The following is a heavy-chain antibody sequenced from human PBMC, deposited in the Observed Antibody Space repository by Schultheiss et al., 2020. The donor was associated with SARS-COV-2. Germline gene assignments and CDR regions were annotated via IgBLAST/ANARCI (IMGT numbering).Heavy chain of an antibody. CDR2: IYYSGST. CDR3: ARVRVYCGGDCYSGLGYYYGMDV. Sequence: SETLSLTCTVSGGSIRGYYWSWIRQPPGKGLEWIGYIYYSGSTNYNPSLKSRVTISVDTSKNQFSLKLSSVTAADTAVYYCARVRVYCGGDCYSGLGYYYGMDVWGQGTTVTVSS. D-gene: IGHD2-21*02. J-gene: IGHJ6*02. CDR1: GGSIRGYY. V-gene: IGHV4-59*01.